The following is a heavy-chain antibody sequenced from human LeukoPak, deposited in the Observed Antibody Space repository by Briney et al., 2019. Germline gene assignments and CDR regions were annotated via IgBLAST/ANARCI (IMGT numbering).Heavy chain of an antibody. J-gene: IGHJ4*02. CDR1: GFIFRTYG. CDR2: IRYDGSNK. V-gene: IGHV3-30*02. Sequence: PGGSLRLSCAASGFIFRTYGMHWVRQAPGKGLEWVAFIRYDGSNKYYADSVKGRFTISRDNSKNTLYLQMNSLRAEDTAVYYCAKTSPGLQLWSTTDYFDYWGQGTLVTVSS. D-gene: IGHD5-18*01. CDR3: AKTSPGLQLWSTTDYFDY.